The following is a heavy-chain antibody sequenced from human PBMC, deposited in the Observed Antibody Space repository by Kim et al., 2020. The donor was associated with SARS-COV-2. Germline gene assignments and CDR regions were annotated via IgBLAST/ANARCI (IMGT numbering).Heavy chain of an antibody. CDR3: ARDLDEDSSPAYIDV. CDR1: GFTFSSYA. D-gene: IGHD6-6*01. J-gene: IGHJ6*03. V-gene: IGHV3-30-3*01. Sequence: GGSLRLSCAASGFTFSSYAMHWVRQAPGKGLEWVAVISYDGSNTNYADSVKGRFTISRDNSKNTLYLQLNSLGAEDTAVYYCARDLDEDSSPAYIDVWGTGTPGTVSS. CDR2: ISYDGSNT.